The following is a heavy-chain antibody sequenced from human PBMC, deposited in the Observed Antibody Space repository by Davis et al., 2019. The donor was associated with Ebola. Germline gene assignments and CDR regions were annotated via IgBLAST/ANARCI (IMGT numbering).Heavy chain of an antibody. CDR1: GGSFSGYY. Sequence: SETLSLTCAVYGGSFSGYYWSWIRQPPGKGLEWIGKINHSGGTKYNPSLKSRVTVSVDTSKNQFSLKLASVTAADTAVYHCARRVGHYYDSGIDYWGRGTLVTVSS. D-gene: IGHD3-22*01. CDR2: INHSGGT. J-gene: IGHJ4*02. V-gene: IGHV4-34*01. CDR3: ARRVGHYYDSGIDY.